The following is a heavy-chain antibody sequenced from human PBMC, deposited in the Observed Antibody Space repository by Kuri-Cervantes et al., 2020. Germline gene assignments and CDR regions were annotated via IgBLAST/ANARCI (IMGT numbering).Heavy chain of an antibody. D-gene: IGHD3-10*01. CDR1: GFTFSSYS. CDR3: ARRITMVRGWGNYYDS. CDR2: ISSSGTAV. Sequence: GESLKISCAASGFTFSSYSMNWVRQAPGKGLEWISYISSSGTAVYYADSVKGRFTISRDNAEDSLSLQMNSLRDEDTAVYYCARRITMVRGWGNYYDSWGQGILVTVSS. V-gene: IGHV3-48*02. J-gene: IGHJ4*02.